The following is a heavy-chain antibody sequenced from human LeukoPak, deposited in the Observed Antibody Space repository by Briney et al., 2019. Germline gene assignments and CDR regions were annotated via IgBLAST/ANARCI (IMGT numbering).Heavy chain of an antibody. CDR3: AKDKTRYFDWLSIWPGFDY. D-gene: IGHD3-9*01. Sequence: TGGSLRLSCAASGFTFSSYAMHWVRQAPGKGLEWVAVISYDGSNKYYADSVKGRFTISRDNSKNTLYLQMNSLRAEDTAVYYCAKDKTRYFDWLSIWPGFDYWGQGTLVTVSS. CDR1: GFTFSSYA. V-gene: IGHV3-30*04. J-gene: IGHJ4*02. CDR2: ISYDGSNK.